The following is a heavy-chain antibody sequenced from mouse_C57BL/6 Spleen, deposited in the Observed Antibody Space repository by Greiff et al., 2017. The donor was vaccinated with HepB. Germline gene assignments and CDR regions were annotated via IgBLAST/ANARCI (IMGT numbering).Heavy chain of an antibody. CDR2: IDPSDSET. V-gene: IGHV1-52*01. J-gene: IGHJ2*01. Sequence: VQLQQPGAELVRPGSSVKLSCKASGYTFTSYWMHWVRQRPIQGLEWIGNIDPSDSETHYNQKFKDKATLTVDKSSSTAYMQLSSLTSEDSAVYYCARFPYSTDYWGQGTTRTVSS. CDR3: ARFPYSTDY. CDR1: GYTFTSYW. D-gene: IGHD2-10*01.